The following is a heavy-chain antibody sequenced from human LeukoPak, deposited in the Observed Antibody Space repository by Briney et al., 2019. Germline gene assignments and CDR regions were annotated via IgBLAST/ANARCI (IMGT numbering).Heavy chain of an antibody. CDR1: GYSFTSYR. V-gene: IGHV5-51*01. CDR3: AIRGQDSISYRHAFDI. D-gene: IGHD3-22*01. J-gene: IGHJ3*02. Sequence: GESLKISCKDSGYSFTSYRIGCGRQMPGKGLEWMWIIYPGDSDTTYSSSFEGQVTSSAGKSISTAYLQWSCLRASDTPMYCCAIRGQDSISYRHAFDIWGQGKMVTVSS. CDR2: IYPGDSDT.